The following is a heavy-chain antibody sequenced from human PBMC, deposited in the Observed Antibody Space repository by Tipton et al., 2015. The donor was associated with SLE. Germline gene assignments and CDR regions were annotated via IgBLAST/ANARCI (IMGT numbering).Heavy chain of an antibody. Sequence: SLRLSCAASGFTFSSYEMNWVRQAPGKGLEWVSYISSSGSTIYYADSVKGRFTISRDNSKNTLYLQMSSLKAEDTAVYYCVKAGWELRDMDYWGQGTLVTVSS. J-gene: IGHJ4*02. V-gene: IGHV3-48*03. CDR1: GFTFSSYE. D-gene: IGHD1-26*01. CDR3: VKAGWELRDMDY. CDR2: ISSSGSTI.